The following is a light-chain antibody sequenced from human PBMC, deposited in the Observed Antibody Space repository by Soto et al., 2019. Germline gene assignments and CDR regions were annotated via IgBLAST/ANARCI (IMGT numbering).Light chain of an antibody. J-gene: IGKJ4*01. CDR3: QQSYSAPPLT. CDR1: QNIDIF. V-gene: IGKV1-39*01. Sequence: IQMTQPPSSLSASVGDRVTITCRASQNIDIFLNWYHQKPGRAPNLLIYGASTLQNGVPSRFSGSGSGTDFSLTISSLQPEDFGTHYCQQSYSAPPLTFGAGTKVDIK. CDR2: GAS.